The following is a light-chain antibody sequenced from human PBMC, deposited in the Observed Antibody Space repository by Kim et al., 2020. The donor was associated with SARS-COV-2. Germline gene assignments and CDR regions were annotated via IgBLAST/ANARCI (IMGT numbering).Light chain of an antibody. CDR2: DAP. CDR1: QSVSSNY. V-gene: IGKV3-20*01. CDR3: QQYGSSPPYT. Sequence: EIVLTQSPGTLSLSPGERATLSCRASQSVSSNYFAWYQQKPGQAPRLLIYDAPSRATGIPDRFSGSGSGTDFTLTISRLEPEDFAVYYCQQYGSSPPYTFGQGTKLEI. J-gene: IGKJ2*01.